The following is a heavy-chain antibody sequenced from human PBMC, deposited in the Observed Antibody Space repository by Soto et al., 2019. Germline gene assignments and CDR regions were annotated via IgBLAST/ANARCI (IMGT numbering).Heavy chain of an antibody. CDR3: ARRTMITFGGVIAHRMEFDY. V-gene: IGHV4-39*01. CDR2: IYYSGST. CDR1: GGSISSSSYY. D-gene: IGHD3-16*02. J-gene: IGHJ4*02. Sequence: QLQLQESGPGLVKPSESLSLTCSVSGGSISSSSYYWGWIRQPPGKGLEWIGSIYYSGSTYYNPSLKRRVTISVDTSKNQFSLKLSSVTAADTAVYYCARRTMITFGGVIAHRMEFDYCGQGTLVTVSS.